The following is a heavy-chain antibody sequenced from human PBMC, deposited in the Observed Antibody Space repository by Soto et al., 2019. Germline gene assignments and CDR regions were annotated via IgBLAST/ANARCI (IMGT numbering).Heavy chain of an antibody. CDR1: GYTFTSPD. J-gene: IGHJ4*02. CDR2: MNPNSGNT. V-gene: IGHV1-8*01. CDR3: ARWDYGGYARFDY. Sequence: QVQLVQSGAEVKKSGASVKVSCKASGYTFTSPDINWVRQATGQGLEWMGWMNPNSGNTGYAQKFQGRVTTTRNTSISTAYMELRSLRSEATAVYYCARWDYGGYARFDYWGQGTLVTVSS. D-gene: IGHD4-17*01.